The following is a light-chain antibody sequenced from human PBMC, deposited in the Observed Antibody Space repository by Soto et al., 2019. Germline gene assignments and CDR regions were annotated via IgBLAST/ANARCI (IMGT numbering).Light chain of an antibody. V-gene: IGKV3-15*01. CDR1: QSVSSN. Sequence: EVVMTQSPATLSVSLGDRATLSCRASQSVSSNLAWYQQKPGQAPRLLIYGASTRATGIPARFSGSGSGTEFTLTISSLQSEDFEVYSCQQYNNWPLTLGGGTKVDIK. J-gene: IGKJ4*01. CDR3: QQYNNWPLT. CDR2: GAS.